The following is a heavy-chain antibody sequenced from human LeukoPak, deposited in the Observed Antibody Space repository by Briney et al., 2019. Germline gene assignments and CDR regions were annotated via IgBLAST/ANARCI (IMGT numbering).Heavy chain of an antibody. CDR3: ARGRNDYGSGSYSVAFDI. CDR1: GGSISSGGCY. D-gene: IGHD3-10*01. V-gene: IGHV4-31*03. J-gene: IGHJ3*02. CDR2: IYYSGST. Sequence: SQTLSLTCTVSGGSISSGGCYWSWTRQHPGKGLEWIGYIYYSGSTYYNPSLKSRVTISVDTSKNQFSLKLSSVTAADTAVYYCARGRNDYGSGSYSVAFDIWGQGTMVTVSS.